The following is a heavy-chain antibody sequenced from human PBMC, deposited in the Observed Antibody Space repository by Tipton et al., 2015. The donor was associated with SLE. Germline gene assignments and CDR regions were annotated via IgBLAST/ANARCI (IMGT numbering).Heavy chain of an antibody. CDR2: INHSGST. D-gene: IGHD3-3*01. CDR3: ARLQYIFAGMDV. J-gene: IGHJ6*04. V-gene: IGHV4-39*07. CDR1: GGSISSSSYY. Sequence: TLSLTCTVSGGSISSSSYYWGWIRRPPGKGLEWIGEINHSGSTNYNPSLKSRVTISGDTSKNQFSLKLTSVTAADTAVYYCARLQYIFAGMDVWGKGTTVTVSS.